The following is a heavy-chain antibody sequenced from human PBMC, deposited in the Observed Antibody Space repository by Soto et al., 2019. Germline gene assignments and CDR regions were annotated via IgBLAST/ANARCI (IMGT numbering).Heavy chain of an antibody. Sequence: SVKVYCKASGGTFSSYAISWVRQAPGQGLEWMGGIIPILGTANYAQKFQGRVTITADESTSTAYMELSSLRSEDTAVYYCARGGRSGGWYYASWGQGTLVTVS. V-gene: IGHV1-69*13. D-gene: IGHD6-19*01. CDR2: IIPILGTA. J-gene: IGHJ4*02. CDR1: GGTFSSYA. CDR3: ARGGRSGGWYYAS.